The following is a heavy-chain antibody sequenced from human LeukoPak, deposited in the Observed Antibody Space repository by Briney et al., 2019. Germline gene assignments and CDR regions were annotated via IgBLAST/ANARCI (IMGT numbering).Heavy chain of an antibody. CDR2: ISYDGSNK. J-gene: IGHJ6*02. CDR1: GFTFSSYG. Sequence: GGFLRLSCAASGFTFSSYGMHWVRQAPGKGLEWVAVISYDGSNKYYADSVKGRFTISRDNSKNTLYLQMNSLRAEDTAVYYCAKAPPGYEYYYGMDVWGQGTTVTVSS. CDR3: AKAPPGYEYYYGMDV. V-gene: IGHV3-30*18. D-gene: IGHD1-1*01.